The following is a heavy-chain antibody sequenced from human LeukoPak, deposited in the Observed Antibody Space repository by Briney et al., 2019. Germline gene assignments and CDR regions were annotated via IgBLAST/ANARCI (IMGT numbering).Heavy chain of an antibody. CDR1: GFSFNNYG. Sequence: GRSLRLSCAASGFSFNNYGMHWVRQAPGKGLEWVAVIWYDGSNKYYADSVKGRFTISRDKSKNTLYLQMNSLRAEDTAVYYCARGVSGYSSTSDYWGQGSLVTVSS. V-gene: IGHV3-33*01. CDR2: IWYDGSNK. CDR3: ARGVSGYSSTSDY. J-gene: IGHJ4*02. D-gene: IGHD6-13*01.